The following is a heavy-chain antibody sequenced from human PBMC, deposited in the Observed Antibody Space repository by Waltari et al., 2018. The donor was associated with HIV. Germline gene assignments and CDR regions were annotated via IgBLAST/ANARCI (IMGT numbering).Heavy chain of an antibody. V-gene: IGHV3-7*01. Sequence: EALLVESGGGVVKPGGSLTLSCEAAKFWFSRYWMVWVSQASGMWLVWVANINQDATKKNYANSLEVRFLVSRDNCKYSVFLEINRLRFQYTAVYFCARADQLGIFLDSYYGLDVWGRWTTVIVSS. D-gene: IGHD3-3*01. CDR3: ARADQLGIFLDSYYGLDV. J-gene: IGHJ6*02. CDR2: INQDATKK. CDR1: KFWFSRYW.